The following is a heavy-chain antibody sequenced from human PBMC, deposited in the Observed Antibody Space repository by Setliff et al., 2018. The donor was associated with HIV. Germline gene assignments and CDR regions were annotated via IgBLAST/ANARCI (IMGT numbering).Heavy chain of an antibody. Sequence: ASVKVSCKASGYTFTSYAIHWVRQAPGQRLEWMGWINAGNGNTKYSQEFQGRVTITRDTSASTAYLELSSLRSEDTAVYYCARPVGGTGFDPWGQGTLVTVSS. CDR3: ARPVGGTGFDP. V-gene: IGHV1-3*01. CDR1: GYTFTSYA. D-gene: IGHD1-26*01. CDR2: INAGNGNT. J-gene: IGHJ5*02.